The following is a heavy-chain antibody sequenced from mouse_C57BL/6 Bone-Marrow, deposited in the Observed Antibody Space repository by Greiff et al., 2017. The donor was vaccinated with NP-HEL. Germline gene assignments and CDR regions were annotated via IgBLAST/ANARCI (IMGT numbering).Heavy chain of an antibody. CDR3: ARPIYYYGSSYDFDY. D-gene: IGHD1-1*01. Sequence: VKLQQSDAELVKPGASVKISCKASGYTFIDHTIHWMNQRPEQGLEWIGYIYPRDGSTKYNEKFKGKSTFTADKSSSTSYMQLNSLTSEDSAVYCCARPIYYYGSSYDFDYWGQGTTLTVSS. CDR1: GYTFIDHT. V-gene: IGHV1-78*01. CDR2: IYPRDGST. J-gene: IGHJ2*01.